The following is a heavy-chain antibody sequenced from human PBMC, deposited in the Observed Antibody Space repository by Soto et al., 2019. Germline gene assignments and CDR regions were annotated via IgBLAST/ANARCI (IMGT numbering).Heavy chain of an antibody. CDR1: GGSIISSSYS. Sequence: SETLSLTCTVSGGSIISSSYSWGWTRQPPGKGLEWIASIYDSGYTYYNPSLKSRVSMSVDTSKNQFSLKLSSVTAADTAVYFFSRSILVATNWFDPWGQGSLVTVSS. V-gene: IGHV4-39*01. CDR3: SRSILVATNWFDP. CDR2: IYDSGYT. D-gene: IGHD3-3*02. J-gene: IGHJ5*02.